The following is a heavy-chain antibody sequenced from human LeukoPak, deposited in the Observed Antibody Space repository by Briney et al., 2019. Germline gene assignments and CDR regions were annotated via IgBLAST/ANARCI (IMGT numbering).Heavy chain of an antibody. V-gene: IGHV1-2*02. CDR3: ARGIYDILTGFQN. CDR2: INHNSGGT. Sequence: ASVKVSCKASGYTFTGYYMHWVRQAPGQGLEWIGWINHNSGGTNYAQKFQGRGTMTRDTSITTASMELRRLRSDDTAVYYCARGIYDILTGFQNWGEGTLVTVP. J-gene: IGHJ1*01. D-gene: IGHD3-9*01. CDR1: GYTFTGYY.